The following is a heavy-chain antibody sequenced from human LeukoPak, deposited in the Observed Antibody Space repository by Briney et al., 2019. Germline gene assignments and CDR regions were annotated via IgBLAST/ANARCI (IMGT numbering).Heavy chain of an antibody. CDR1: GFTYTNYG. CDR2: IGPSGDST. J-gene: IGHJ4*02. CDR3: ARGIYWGVDS. D-gene: IGHD7-27*01. V-gene: IGHV3-23*01. Sequence: GGTLRLSCVDSGFTYTNYGVGWVRQAPGKGLEWVSAIGPSGDSTYYADSVKGRFTISRDNSKNTLYLQMNSLRAEDTAIYYCARGIYWGVDSEGQGTVVTVSS.